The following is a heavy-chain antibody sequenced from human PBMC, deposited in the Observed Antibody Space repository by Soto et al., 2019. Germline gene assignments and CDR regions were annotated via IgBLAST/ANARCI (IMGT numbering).Heavy chain of an antibody. CDR3: ARHDLVVVPAAINKKRNYYYYYYYMDV. CDR1: GYSFTSYW. CDR2: IYPGDSDT. Sequence: GESLKISCKGSGYSFTSYWIGWVRQMPGKGLEWMGIIYPGDSDTRYSPSFQGQVTISADKSISTAYLQWSSLKASDTAMYYCARHDLVVVPAAINKKRNYYYYYYYMDVWGKGTTVTVSS. V-gene: IGHV5-51*01. D-gene: IGHD2-2*02. J-gene: IGHJ6*03.